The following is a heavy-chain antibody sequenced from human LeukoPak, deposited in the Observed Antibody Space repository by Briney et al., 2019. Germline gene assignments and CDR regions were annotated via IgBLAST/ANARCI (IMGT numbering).Heavy chain of an antibody. CDR2: ISGRGDET. V-gene: IGHV3-23*01. CDR3: AKDTSAWWYHRAYMNV. J-gene: IGHJ6*03. Sequence: GGSLRLSCAASGFTFSDYAMSWVLQAPGGGLEWVSAISGRGDETFHADSVKGRFTTSRDNSKNTLSLQMSSLRVEDSAVYFCAKDTSAWWYHRAYMNVWGTGTTVTVSS. D-gene: IGHD2-15*01. CDR1: GFTFSDYA.